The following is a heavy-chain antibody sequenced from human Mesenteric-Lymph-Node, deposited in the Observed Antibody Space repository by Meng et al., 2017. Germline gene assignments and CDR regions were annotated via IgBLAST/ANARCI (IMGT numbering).Heavy chain of an antibody. V-gene: IGHV1-18*01. CDR1: GGTFSSYA. CDR3: ARRELWPIGGKNDY. J-gene: IGHJ4*02. Sequence: ASVKVSCKASGGTFSSYAISWVRQAPGQGLEWMGWISAYNGNTNYAQKLQGRVTMTTDTSTSTAYMELRSLRSDDTAVYYCARRELWPIGGKNDYWGQGTLVTVSS. D-gene: IGHD1-26*01. CDR2: ISAYNGNT.